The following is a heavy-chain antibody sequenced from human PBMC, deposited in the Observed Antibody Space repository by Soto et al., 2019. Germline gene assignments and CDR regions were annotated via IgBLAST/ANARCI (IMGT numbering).Heavy chain of an antibody. CDR3: ASQTPCSSTSCYKASPYYFDY. D-gene: IGHD2-2*01. CDR1: GGSFSGYY. Sequence: SETLSLTCAVYGGSFSGYYWIWIRQPPGKGLEWIGSIYYSGSTYYNPSLKSRVTISVDTSKNQFSLKLSSVTAADTAVYYCASQTPCSSTSCYKASPYYFDYWGQGTLVTVPQ. CDR2: IYYSGST. V-gene: IGHV4-34*01. J-gene: IGHJ4*02.